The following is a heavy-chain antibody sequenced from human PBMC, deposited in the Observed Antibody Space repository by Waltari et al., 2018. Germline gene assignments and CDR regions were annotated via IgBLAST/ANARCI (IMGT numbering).Heavy chain of an antibody. D-gene: IGHD1-26*01. J-gene: IGHJ1*01. CDR1: GGPISGSGYH. Sequence: QLQLQESGPGLVKSSETLSLTCTVSGGPISGSGYHWGWIRQPPGKGLEWIGSFYYSGSTYYSPSLKSRVTISVDTSKNQFSLKLSSVTAADTAVYYCARHWWELKYLQYWGQGILVTVSS. V-gene: IGHV4-39*01. CDR3: ARHWWELKYLQY. CDR2: FYYSGST.